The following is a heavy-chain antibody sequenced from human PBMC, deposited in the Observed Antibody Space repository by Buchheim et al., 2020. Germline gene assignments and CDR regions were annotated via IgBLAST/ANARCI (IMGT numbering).Heavy chain of an antibody. CDR3: ARGHPTTLDCTIPMCYSKGSFDI. CDR1: GGTVRSYG. D-gene: IGHD2-8*01. V-gene: IGHV1-69*01. Sequence: QVQLVQSGAEVKKPGSSVKVSCKASGGTVRSYGISWVRQAPGKGLEWMGGIRPVFGAPNYAQKFQGRVTITADESTNTVYMELRSLRSDDTAVYYCARGHPTTLDCTIPMCYSKGSFDIWGQGT. CDR2: IRPVFGAP. J-gene: IGHJ3*02.